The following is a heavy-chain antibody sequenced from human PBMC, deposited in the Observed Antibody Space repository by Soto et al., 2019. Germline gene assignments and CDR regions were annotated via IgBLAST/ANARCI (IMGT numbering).Heavy chain of an antibody. CDR3: VMVDNYVTPTPQDV. D-gene: IGHD3-16*01. J-gene: IGHJ6*02. CDR1: GYIFVNYG. Sequence: QVQLVQSGDEVRKPGSSVKVSCKASGYIFVNYGIAWVRQDPGQGLEWMGRISPYSGNTHYASKVQGRLAMTTDTSTSTAYMDRGSLTAEDTAVYYCVMVDNYVTPTPQDVWGQGTTVTVSS. V-gene: IGHV1-18*01. CDR2: ISPYSGNT.